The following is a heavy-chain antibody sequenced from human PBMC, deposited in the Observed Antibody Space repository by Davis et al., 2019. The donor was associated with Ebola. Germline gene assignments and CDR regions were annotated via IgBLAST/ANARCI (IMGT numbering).Heavy chain of an antibody. CDR3: TSILGYCSGGSCYGDY. CDR1: GFTFSSYG. CDR2: IRSKANSYAT. J-gene: IGHJ4*02. D-gene: IGHD2-15*01. Sequence: GESLKISCAASGFTFSSYGMHWVRQASGKGLEWVGRIRSKANSYATAYAASVKGRFTISRDDSKNTAYLQMNSLKTEDTAVYYCTSILGYCSGGSCYGDYWGQGTLVTVSS. V-gene: IGHV3-73*01.